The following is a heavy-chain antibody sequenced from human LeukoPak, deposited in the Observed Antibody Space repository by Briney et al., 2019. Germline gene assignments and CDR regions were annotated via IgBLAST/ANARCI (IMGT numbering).Heavy chain of an antibody. Sequence: ASVKVSCRASGYTFTTYHVHRVRQAPGQGPECLGLVNPSDGRTTYKQEFQGRMTVTTDTSTSTVYMDLSSLTSEDTAVYYCARDVVGAFDIWGQGTMVTVSS. CDR3: ARDVVGAFDI. CDR2: VNPSDGRT. J-gene: IGHJ3*02. V-gene: IGHV1-46*01. CDR1: GYTFTTYH. D-gene: IGHD1-26*01.